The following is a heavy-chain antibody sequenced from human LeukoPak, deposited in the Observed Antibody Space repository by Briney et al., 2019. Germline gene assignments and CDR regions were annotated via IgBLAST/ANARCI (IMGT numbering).Heavy chain of an antibody. CDR2: IRYDGSNK. CDR1: GFTFSSYG. J-gene: IGHJ5*02. CDR3: AKEGHPQNRDFLFDP. V-gene: IGHV3-30*02. Sequence: GGSLRLSCAASGFTFSSYGMHWVRQAPGKGLEWVAFIRYDGSNKYYADSVKGRFTISRDNSKNTLYLQMNSLRAEDTAVYYCAKEGHPQNRDFLFDPWGQGTLVTVSS. D-gene: IGHD1-14*01.